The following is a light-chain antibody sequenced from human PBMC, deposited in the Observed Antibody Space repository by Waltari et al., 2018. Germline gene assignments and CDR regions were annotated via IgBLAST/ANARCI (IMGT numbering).Light chain of an antibody. CDR2: EVS. V-gene: IGLV2-14*03. CDR3: SSHTSTVPHV. J-gene: IGLJ1*01. Sequence: QSALTQPASVSGSPGQSITISCTGTSNDVGGYGYVSWYQQYPGRAPKLIIYEVSYRPPRISTRFSCSKSGNTASLTISVLQADDEADYYCSSHTSTVPHVFGTGTRVTV. CDR1: SNDVGGYGY.